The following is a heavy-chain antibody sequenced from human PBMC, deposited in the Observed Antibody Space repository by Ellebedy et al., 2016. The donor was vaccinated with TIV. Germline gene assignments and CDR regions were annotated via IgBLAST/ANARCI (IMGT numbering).Heavy chain of an antibody. Sequence: LSLTCAASGFTFSNYAIHWVRHAPGKGLEWVSYISSTGTTIYYADSVKGRFTISRDNAKISLYLQMNSLTAEDTAAYYCASGAYDNWGQGTMVTVSS. CDR2: ISSTGTTI. J-gene: IGHJ3*02. CDR1: GFTFSNYA. V-gene: IGHV3-48*03. CDR3: ASGAYDN.